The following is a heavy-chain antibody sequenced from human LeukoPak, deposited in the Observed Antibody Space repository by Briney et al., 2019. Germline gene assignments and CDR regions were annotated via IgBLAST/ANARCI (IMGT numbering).Heavy chain of an antibody. CDR3: ARFGVDYDMDV. Sequence: PSETLSLTCTVSGASISNYYWTWIRQPPGKGLEWIGQIHYTGKPDYNPSLKSRITISVDTSKNQVSLQVSSVTAADSAIYYCARFGVDYDMDVWGHGTTVTVFS. V-gene: IGHV4-59*01. D-gene: IGHD3-16*01. J-gene: IGHJ6*02. CDR1: GASISNYY. CDR2: IHYTGKP.